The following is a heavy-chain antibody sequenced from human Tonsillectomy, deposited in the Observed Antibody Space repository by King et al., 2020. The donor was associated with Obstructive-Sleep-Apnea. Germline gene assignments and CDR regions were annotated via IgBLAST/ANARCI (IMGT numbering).Heavy chain of an antibody. V-gene: IGHV3-64D*08. Sequence: DVQLVESGGGLVQPGGSLRLSCSASRFSLSNFVMHWVRQAPGKGPEYLSSISSNSLSTYYADSVKGRFTISRDDSKNTLFLQMSSLRTEDTAVYYCVKVPRWLQVPFDSWGQGTLVTVSS. J-gene: IGHJ4*02. D-gene: IGHD5-24*01. CDR1: RFSLSNFV. CDR2: ISSNSLST. CDR3: VKVPRWLQVPFDS.